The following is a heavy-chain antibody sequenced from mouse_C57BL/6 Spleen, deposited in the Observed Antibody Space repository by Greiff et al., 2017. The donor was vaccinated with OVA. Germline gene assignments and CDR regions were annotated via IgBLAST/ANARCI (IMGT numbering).Heavy chain of an antibody. D-gene: IGHD1-1*01. CDR1: GFTFNTYA. CDR3: VREKDYYGSSYSWFAY. V-gene: IGHV10-3*01. Sequence: VKLVESGGGLVQPKGSLKLSCAASGFTFNTYAMHWVRQAPGKGLEWVARIRSKSSNYATYYADSVKDRFTISRDDSQSMLYLQMNNLKTEDTATYYGVREKDYYGSSYSWFAYWGQGTLVTVSA. J-gene: IGHJ3*01. CDR2: IRSKSSNYAT.